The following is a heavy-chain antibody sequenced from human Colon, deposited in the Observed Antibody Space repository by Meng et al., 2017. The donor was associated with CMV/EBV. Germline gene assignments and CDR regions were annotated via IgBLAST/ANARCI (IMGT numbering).Heavy chain of an antibody. CDR2: ISGSGSLI. CDR3: ARDLGTHFYYDSSGYAFDV. Sequence: GGSLRLSCVGAQFSFNDYEMNWVRQAPGRGLEWISCISGSGSLIYYADSVRGRFTISRDNAKNTVDLQMYSLRAEDTAVFYCARDLGTHFYYDSSGYAFDVWGQGTVVTVSS. V-gene: IGHV3-48*03. D-gene: IGHD3-22*01. J-gene: IGHJ3*01. CDR1: QFSFNDYE.